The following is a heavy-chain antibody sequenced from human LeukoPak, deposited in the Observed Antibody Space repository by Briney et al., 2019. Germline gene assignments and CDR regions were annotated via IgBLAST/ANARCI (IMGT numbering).Heavy chain of an antibody. J-gene: IGHJ4*02. D-gene: IGHD5-18*01. CDR1: GGSISSSSYY. CDR2: IYTSGST. CDR3: ARAYSYGSNYFDY. V-gene: IGHV4-61*02. Sequence: SETLSLTCTVSGGSISSSSYYWSWIRQPAGKGLEWIGRIYTSGSTNYNPSLKSRVTISVDTAKNQFSLKLSSVTAADTVVYYCARAYSYGSNYFDYWGQGTLVTVSS.